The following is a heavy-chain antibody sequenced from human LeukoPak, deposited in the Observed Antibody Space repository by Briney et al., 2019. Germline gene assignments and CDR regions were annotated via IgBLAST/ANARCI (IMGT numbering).Heavy chain of an antibody. CDR3: ARDLRSYSSSSAFDY. CDR2: IYHSEST. J-gene: IGHJ4*02. V-gene: IGHV4-38-2*02. CDR1: GYSISSGYY. D-gene: IGHD6-6*01. Sequence: SETLSLTCTVSGYSISSGYYWGWIRQPPGKGLEWIGSIYHSESTYYNPSLKSRVTISVDTSKNQFSLKLSSVTAADTAVYYCARDLRSYSSSSAFDYWGQGTLVTVSS.